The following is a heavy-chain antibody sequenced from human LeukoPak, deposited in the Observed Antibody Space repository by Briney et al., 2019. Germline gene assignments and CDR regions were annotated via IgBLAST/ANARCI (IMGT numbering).Heavy chain of an antibody. CDR1: GGTFSKNV. CDR2: IIPFFEVV. Sequence: GASVKVSCKASGGTFSKNVVSWVRQAPGQGLEWMGGIIPFFEVVSSAQRFQGRVTITADESTSTAYMELSSLRSEDTAVYYCAMTDRNPRKSTTRRIVGAPTSEERGPFDSWGQGTLVTVSS. D-gene: IGHD1-26*01. J-gene: IGHJ4*02. V-gene: IGHV1-69*13. CDR3: AMTDRNPRKSTTRRIVGAPTSEERGPFDS.